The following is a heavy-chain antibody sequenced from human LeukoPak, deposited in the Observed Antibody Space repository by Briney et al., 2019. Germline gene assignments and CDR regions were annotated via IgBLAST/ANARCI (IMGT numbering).Heavy chain of an antibody. D-gene: IGHD1-26*01. CDR3: ARTQSQSGSYRYYYGY. V-gene: IGHV4-61*08. CDR1: GASVGSAGYH. J-gene: IGHJ4*02. CDR2: AYYVSST. Sequence: SETLSLTCSVSGASVGSAGYHWSWIRQPPGGGLEWVGYAYYVSSTNYNPSLKSRVTMSVDPSRNQFSLKLNSVTAADTAVYYCARTQSQSGSYRYYYGYWGQGTPVTVSS.